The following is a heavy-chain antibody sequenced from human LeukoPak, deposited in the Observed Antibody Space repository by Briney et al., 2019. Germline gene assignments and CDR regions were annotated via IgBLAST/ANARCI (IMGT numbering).Heavy chain of an antibody. CDR2: INPNSGGT. CDR3: ASGSDISSFYLYYSDY. V-gene: IGHV1-2*06. Sequence: ASVKVSCKASGYTFTGYFIHWVRQTPGQGLEWMGRINPNSGGTYYAQRFQDRVTMTRDTSISTAYMELSRLRSDDTAVYYCASGSDISSFYLYYSDYWGQGSLVTVSS. CDR1: GYTFTGYF. D-gene: IGHD2-21*01. J-gene: IGHJ4*02.